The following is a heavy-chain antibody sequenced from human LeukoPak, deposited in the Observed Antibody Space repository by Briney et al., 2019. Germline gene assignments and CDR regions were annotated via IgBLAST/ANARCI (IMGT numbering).Heavy chain of an antibody. Sequence: AGGSLRLSCAASGFTFSLYGMNWVRQAPGKGLEWLSYISSSSSSSSSTIYYADSVKGRFTISRDNAKNSLYLQMNSLRAEDTAVYYCVRDGYCSGGSCLPYWYFDLWGRGALVTVSS. CDR3: VRDGYCSGGSCLPYWYFDL. CDR2: ISSSSSSSSSTI. D-gene: IGHD2-15*01. CDR1: GFTFSLYG. J-gene: IGHJ2*01. V-gene: IGHV3-48*01.